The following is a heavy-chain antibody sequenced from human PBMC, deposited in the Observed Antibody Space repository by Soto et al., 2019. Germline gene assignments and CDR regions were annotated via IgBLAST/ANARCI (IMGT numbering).Heavy chain of an antibody. CDR1: AGTFTPYH. CDR2: VNHSGNT. J-gene: IGHJ3*01. D-gene: IGHD3-3*01. Sequence: SETLSLTCTVYAGTFTPYHWSWIRQTPGKELEWIGEVNHSGNTNYNPSLKSRVTISIETFRKQFSLKMNSVTAADTAVYYCARGVPSTACIYYDFFSWGLGRMVTV. V-gene: IGHV4-34*01. CDR3: ARGVPSTACIYYDFFS.